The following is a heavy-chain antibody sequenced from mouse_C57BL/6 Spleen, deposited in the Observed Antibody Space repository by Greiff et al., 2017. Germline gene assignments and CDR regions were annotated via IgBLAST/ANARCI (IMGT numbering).Heavy chain of an antibody. V-gene: IGHV14-2*01. Sequence: EVMLVEPGAELVKPGASVKLSCTASGFNIKDYYMHWVKQRTEQGLEWVGRIDPEDGETKYAPKFQGKATITADTSSNTAYLQLSSLTSEDTAVCYCGRSDGYDGAWIAYGSQGTLVTVSA. CDR3: GRSDGYDGAWIAY. CDR1: GFNIKDYY. CDR2: IDPEDGET. D-gene: IGHD2-2*01. J-gene: IGHJ3*01.